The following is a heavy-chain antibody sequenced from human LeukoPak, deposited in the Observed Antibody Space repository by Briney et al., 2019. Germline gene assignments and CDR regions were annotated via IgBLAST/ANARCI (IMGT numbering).Heavy chain of an antibody. D-gene: IGHD6-13*01. CDR2: ISNNGGST. Sequence: GGSLRLSCSASGFLFSSYAMHWVRQAPGKGLKYVSSISNNGGSTYYADSVKGRFTISRDNSKNTLLLQMSSLRSEDTAVYYCVKDSSSWYGGEYFDYWGQGTLVTVSS. V-gene: IGHV3-64D*06. CDR1: GFLFSSYA. J-gene: IGHJ4*02. CDR3: VKDSSSWYGGEYFDY.